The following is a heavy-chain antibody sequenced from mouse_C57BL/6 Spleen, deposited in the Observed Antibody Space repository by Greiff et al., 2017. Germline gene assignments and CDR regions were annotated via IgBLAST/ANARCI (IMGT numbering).Heavy chain of an antibody. CDR3: TTFTTVVGDH. Sequence: EVQLQQSGAELVRPGASVKLSCTASGFNIKDDYMHWVKQRPEQGLEWIGWIDPENGDTEYASKFQGKATITADTSSNTAYLQLSSLTSEDTAVYYCTTFTTVVGDHWGQGTTLTVSP. CDR2: IDPENGDT. V-gene: IGHV14-4*01. D-gene: IGHD1-1*01. J-gene: IGHJ2*01. CDR1: GFNIKDDY.